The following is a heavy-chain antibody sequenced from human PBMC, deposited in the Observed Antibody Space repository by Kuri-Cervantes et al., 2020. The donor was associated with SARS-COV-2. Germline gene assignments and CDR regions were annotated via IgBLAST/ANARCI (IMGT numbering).Heavy chain of an antibody. CDR2: ISWDGATT. CDR1: GFTFDDYT. V-gene: IGHV3-43*01. Sequence: LSLTCAASGFTFDDYTMHWVRQPPGKGLEWVSLISWDGATTYYADSVKGRFTISRDNSRNSLYLQMNVLRPEDTALYYCVKGQTGTTLSLDNWGQGTLVTVSS. D-gene: IGHD1-1*01. J-gene: IGHJ4*02. CDR3: VKGQTGTTLSLDN.